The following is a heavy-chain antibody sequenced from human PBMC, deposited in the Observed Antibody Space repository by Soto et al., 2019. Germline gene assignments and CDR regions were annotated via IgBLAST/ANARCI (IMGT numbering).Heavy chain of an antibody. CDR1: GYSITAGGYY. V-gene: IGHV4-31*03. J-gene: IGHJ5*02. CDR2: FYSSGSI. Sequence: SETLSLTCFVSGYSITAGGYYWSWIRHHPGKGLEWIGSFYSSGSIIYNPSLRSRVSISGDTSSNQFSMSLTSVTAADTARYYCARMYSSGSGWFHPWGQGTLVTVPQ. D-gene: IGHD6-19*01. CDR3: ARMYSSGSGWFHP.